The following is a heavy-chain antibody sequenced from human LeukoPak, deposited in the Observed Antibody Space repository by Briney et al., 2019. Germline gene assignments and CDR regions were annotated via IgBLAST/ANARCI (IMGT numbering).Heavy chain of an antibody. Sequence: GGSLRLSCTTYGFTFSTYCMSWVRQAPGKGLEWVANINQDGSEKYYVDSVKGRFTISRDNAKNSLYLQMNSLRADDTAMYYCARDLDSYGWFDYWGQGTLVTVSS. V-gene: IGHV3-7*01. CDR1: GFTFSTYC. CDR2: INQDGSEK. J-gene: IGHJ4*02. D-gene: IGHD5-18*01. CDR3: ARDLDSYGWFDY.